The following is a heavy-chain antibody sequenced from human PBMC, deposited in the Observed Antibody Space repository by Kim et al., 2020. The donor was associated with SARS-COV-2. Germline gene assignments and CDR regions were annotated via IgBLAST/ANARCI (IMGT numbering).Heavy chain of an antibody. D-gene: IGHD5-18*01. CDR3: AKDPRGAMVEVDY. J-gene: IGHJ4*02. V-gene: IGHV3-23*01. Sequence: YADSGKGLFTIARDNSKNTLYLQMNSLRAEDTAVYYCAKDPRGAMVEVDYWGQGTLVTVSS.